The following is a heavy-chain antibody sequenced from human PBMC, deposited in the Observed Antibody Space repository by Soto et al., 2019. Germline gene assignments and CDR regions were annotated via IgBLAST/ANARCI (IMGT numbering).Heavy chain of an antibody. CDR3: VSGADY. CDR2: IKQDGSEK. V-gene: IGHV3-7*05. CDR1: GLRFSSYW. Sequence: EVQLVESGGGLVQPGGSLRLSCAASGLRFSSYWMTCVRPAPGKGLEWVANIKQDGSEKYYVDSVKGRFTISRDNAKNSLYLQMNCLRAEDPSVYYCVSGADYWGQGTLVTVSS. J-gene: IGHJ4*02.